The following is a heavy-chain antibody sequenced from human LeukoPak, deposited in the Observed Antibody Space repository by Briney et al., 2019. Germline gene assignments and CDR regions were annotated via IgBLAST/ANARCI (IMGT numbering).Heavy chain of an antibody. CDR1: GGTFSSYA. D-gene: IGHD3-9*01. CDR2: IIPIFGTA. CDR3: ARRYYDILTGTESFDY. V-gene: IGHV1-69*05. Sequence: GASVKVSCKASGGTFSSYAISWVRQAPGQGLEWMGRIIPIFGTANYAQKFQGRVTITTDESTSTAYMELTSLRSEDTAVYYCARRYYDILTGTESFDYWGPGTLVTVSS. J-gene: IGHJ4*02.